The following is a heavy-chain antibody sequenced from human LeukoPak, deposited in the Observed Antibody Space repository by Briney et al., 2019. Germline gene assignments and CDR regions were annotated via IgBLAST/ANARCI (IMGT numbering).Heavy chain of an antibody. CDR2: IRNDGSSK. J-gene: IGHJ4*02. V-gene: IGHV3-30*02. Sequence: PGGSLRLTCAASGFTFSSYGMHWIRQAPGKGLEWVAFIRNDGSSKYYADSVKGRFTISRDNSKNTLYLQMNSLRAEDTAVYYCAKDVFSSWYFDYWGQGTLATVSS. D-gene: IGHD6-13*01. CDR3: AKDVFSSWYFDY. CDR1: GFTFSSYG.